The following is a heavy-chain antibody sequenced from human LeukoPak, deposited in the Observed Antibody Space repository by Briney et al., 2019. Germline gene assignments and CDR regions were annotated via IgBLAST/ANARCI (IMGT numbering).Heavy chain of an antibody. D-gene: IGHD3-10*01. Sequence: ASVKVSCKASGYTFTSYDINWVRQATGQGLEWMGWMNPNSGNTGYAQKFQGRVTMTRNTSISTAYMELSSLRSEDTAVYYCARGLRGPRAGSYFNYYYYYMDVWGKGTTVTISS. V-gene: IGHV1-8*01. CDR1: GYTFTSYD. CDR2: MNPNSGNT. CDR3: ARGLRGPRAGSYFNYYYYYMDV. J-gene: IGHJ6*03.